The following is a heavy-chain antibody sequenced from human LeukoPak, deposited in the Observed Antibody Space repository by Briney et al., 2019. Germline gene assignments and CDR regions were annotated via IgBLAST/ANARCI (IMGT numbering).Heavy chain of an antibody. CDR1: GGTFSSYA. Sequence: SVKVSCKASGGTFSSYAISWVRQAPGQGLEWMGGIIPIFGTANYAQRFQGRVTITADESTSTAYMELSSLRSEDTAVYYCARVTDYYGSGSYFDYWGQGTLVTVSS. CDR3: ARVTDYYGSGSYFDY. CDR2: IIPIFGTA. V-gene: IGHV1-69*13. J-gene: IGHJ4*02. D-gene: IGHD3-10*01.